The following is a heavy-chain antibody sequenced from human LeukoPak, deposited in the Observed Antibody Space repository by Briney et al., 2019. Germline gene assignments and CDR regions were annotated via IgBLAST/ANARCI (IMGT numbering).Heavy chain of an antibody. CDR3: AKAGDYSYFDY. V-gene: IGHV3-23*01. CDR2: ISGSGSDGST. CDR1: GFTFSSYG. J-gene: IGHJ4*02. Sequence: GALRLSCAASGFTFSSYGMHWVRQAPGKGLEWVSAISGSGSDGSTYYADSVKGRFTISRDNSKNTLYLQMNSLRAEDTAVYYCAKAGDYSYFDYWGQGTLVTVSS. D-gene: IGHD4-11*01.